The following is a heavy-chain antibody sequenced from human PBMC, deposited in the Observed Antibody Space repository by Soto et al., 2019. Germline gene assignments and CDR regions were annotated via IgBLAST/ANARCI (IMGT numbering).Heavy chain of an antibody. CDR2: IYWDDDK. Sequence: SGPTLVNPTQTLTLTCTFSGFSLSTSGVGVGWIRQPPGKALEWLALIYWDDDKRYSPSLKSRLTITKDTSKNQVVLTMTNMDPVDTATYYCAHISLDFWSGYYTFSMTEYNWFDPWGQGTLVTVSS. CDR1: GFSLSTSGVG. V-gene: IGHV2-5*02. J-gene: IGHJ5*02. D-gene: IGHD3-3*01. CDR3: AHISLDFWSGYYTFSMTEYNWFDP.